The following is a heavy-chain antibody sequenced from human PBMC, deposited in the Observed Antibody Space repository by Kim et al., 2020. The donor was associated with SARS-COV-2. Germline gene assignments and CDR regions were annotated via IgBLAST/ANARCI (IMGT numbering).Heavy chain of an antibody. J-gene: IGHJ3*01. CDR1: GFTFSSYD. CDR2: IGTDGGT. CDR3: SVSERGGGFDF. Sequence: GGSLRLSCAASGFTFSSYDMHWVRQATGKGLEWVSVIGTDGGTYYPGAAEGRLTISRENATKSLQHLLMNIRGADTTAVYCSVSERGGGFDFWVQGTM. V-gene: IGHV3-13*04. D-gene: IGHD3-16*01.